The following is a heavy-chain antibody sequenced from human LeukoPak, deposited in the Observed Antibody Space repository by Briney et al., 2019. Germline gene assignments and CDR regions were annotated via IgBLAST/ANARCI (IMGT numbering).Heavy chain of an antibody. CDR1: GYTLTELS. V-gene: IGHV1-24*01. CDR3: ATGPMTMVRGVINQDAFDI. Sequence: ASVKVSCKVSGYTLTELSMHWVRQAPGKGLEWMGGFDPEDGETIYAQKFQGRVTMTEDTSTDTAYMELSSLRSEDTAVYYCATGPMTMVRGVINQDAFDIWGQGQWSPSLQ. CDR2: FDPEDGET. J-gene: IGHJ3*02. D-gene: IGHD3-10*01.